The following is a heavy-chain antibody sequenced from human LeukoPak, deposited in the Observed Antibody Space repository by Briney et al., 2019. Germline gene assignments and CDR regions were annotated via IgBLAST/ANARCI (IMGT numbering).Heavy chain of an antibody. D-gene: IGHD3-10*01. CDR2: IYYSGST. Sequence: PSETLSLTCTVSGGSISSSSYYWGWIRQPPGKGLEWIGSIYYSGSTYYNPSLKSRVTISVDTSKNQFSLKLSSVTAADTAVYYCARGGPDSGSYDYWGQGTLVTVSS. V-gene: IGHV4-39*07. J-gene: IGHJ4*02. CDR3: ARGGPDSGSYDY. CDR1: GGSISSSSYY.